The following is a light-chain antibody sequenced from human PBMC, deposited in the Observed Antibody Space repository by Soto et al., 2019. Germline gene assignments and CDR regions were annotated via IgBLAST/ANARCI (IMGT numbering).Light chain of an antibody. CDR3: QQYDAPVT. Sequence: DILMTQSPVSLSVSPGERATLSCRSSQSVRSKLAWYQLKPGQAPRLVSYEASIRAAGVPARFSGSGSGTEFTLTISGLESEDSAFYFCQQYDAPVTFGQGTKLEIK. V-gene: IGKV3-15*01. CDR2: EAS. J-gene: IGKJ2*01. CDR1: QSVRSK.